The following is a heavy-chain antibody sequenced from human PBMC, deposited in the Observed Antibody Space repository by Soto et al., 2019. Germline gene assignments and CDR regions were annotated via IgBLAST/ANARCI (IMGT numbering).Heavy chain of an antibody. CDR1: GFILNNYA. J-gene: IGHJ3*01. Sequence: VQLLESGGDLVQPGGSLRLSCVASGFILNNYAMSWVRQAPGEGLEWVSTIGGPDGDSDGVPWYEHSVKCLFTIPGDRYARSLFLDMDNLRVVDSPLYYCVKSGRNGGAFDFWGQGATVVVSS. CDR2: IGGPDGDSDGVP. D-gene: IGHD7-27*01. CDR3: VKSGRNGGAFDF. V-gene: IGHV3-23*01.